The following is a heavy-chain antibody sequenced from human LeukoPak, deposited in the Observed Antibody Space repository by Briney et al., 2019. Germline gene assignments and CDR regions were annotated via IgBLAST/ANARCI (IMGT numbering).Heavy chain of an antibody. J-gene: IGHJ4*02. CDR3: ARSGYGSSWYFFDY. CDR2: ISSSSSSI. V-gene: IGHV3-11*04. Sequence: GGSLRLSCAASGFTFSDYYMSWIRQAPGKGLEWVSHISSSSSSIYYADSVKGRFTISRDNAKNSLYLQMNSLRDEDTAVYYCARSGYGSSWYFFDYWGQGTLVTVSS. CDR1: GFTFSDYY. D-gene: IGHD6-13*01.